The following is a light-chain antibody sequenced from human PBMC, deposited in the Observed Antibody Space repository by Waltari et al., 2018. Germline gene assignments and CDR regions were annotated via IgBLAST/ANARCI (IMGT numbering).Light chain of an antibody. CDR3: QQYYSTPHT. J-gene: IGKJ2*01. CDR2: WAS. V-gene: IGKV4-1*01. Sequence: DIVMTQFPDSLAVSLGERAPINCRSSQTILYSSNNKNYLAWYQQKPGQPPNLLVYWASTRESGVPDRFSGSGSGTDFTLTISRLQAEDVAVYYCQQYYSTPHTFGQGTKLEIK. CDR1: QTILYSSNNKNY.